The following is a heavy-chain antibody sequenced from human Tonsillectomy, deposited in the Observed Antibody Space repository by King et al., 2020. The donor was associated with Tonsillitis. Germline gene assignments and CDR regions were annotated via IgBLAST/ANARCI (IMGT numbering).Heavy chain of an antibody. CDR1: GFTFYNYA. CDR2: ISWNGGGK. J-gene: IGHJ4*02. V-gene: IGHV3-9*01. CDR3: VKDSLGYCSSTSCYTFDY. D-gene: IGHD2-2*02. Sequence: VQLVESGGGLVQPGRSLRLSCAASGFTFYNYAMHWVRQAPGKGLEGVSRISWNGGGKALADLVKGRVPISRDNAKKSLYLQMNTLRAEDTAFYYCVKDSLGYCSSTSCYTFDYWGQGTLVTVSS.